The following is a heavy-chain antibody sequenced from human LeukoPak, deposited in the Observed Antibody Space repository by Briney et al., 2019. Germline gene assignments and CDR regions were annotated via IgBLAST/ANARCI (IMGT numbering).Heavy chain of an antibody. CDR2: IYHNGNT. Sequence: SETLSLTCAVSGYSISSGYYWGWIRQPPRKGLEWIGSIYHNGNTYYNPSLKSRVTISVDTSKNQFSLRLSSVTAADTAVYYCARLTKNDSGTYRFGKKKRGYMDVWGKGTTVTISS. CDR3: ARLTKNDSGTYRFGKKKRGYMDV. V-gene: IGHV4-38-2*01. J-gene: IGHJ6*03. D-gene: IGHD3-10*01. CDR1: GYSISSGYY.